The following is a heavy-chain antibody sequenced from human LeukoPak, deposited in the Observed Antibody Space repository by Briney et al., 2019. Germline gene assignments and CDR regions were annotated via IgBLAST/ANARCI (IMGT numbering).Heavy chain of an antibody. CDR2: ISSSSYI. J-gene: IGHJ4*02. CDR3: ARDQGTPYDSSGYYSFDY. V-gene: IGHV3-69-1*01. CDR1: EFSVGSNY. Sequence: GGSLRLSCAASEFSVGSNYMTWVRQAPGKGLEWVSSISSSSYIYYADSVKGRFTISRDDAKNSLYLQMNSLRAEDTAVYYCARDQGTPYDSSGYYSFDYWGQGTLVTVSS. D-gene: IGHD3-22*01.